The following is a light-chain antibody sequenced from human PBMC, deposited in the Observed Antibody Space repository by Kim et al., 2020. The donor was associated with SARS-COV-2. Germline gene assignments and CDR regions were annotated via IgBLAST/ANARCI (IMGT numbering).Light chain of an antibody. V-gene: IGKV3-15*01. CDR3: QQYNNWPRT. Sequence: EIVMTQSPVTLSVSPGERATLSCRASQSVRSKLAWYQQKPGQAPRLLIYGASTRATGIPARFSGSGSGTEFTLTISSLQSEDFAVYYCQQYNNWPRTFGQGTKLEI. J-gene: IGKJ2*02. CDR1: QSVRSK. CDR2: GAS.